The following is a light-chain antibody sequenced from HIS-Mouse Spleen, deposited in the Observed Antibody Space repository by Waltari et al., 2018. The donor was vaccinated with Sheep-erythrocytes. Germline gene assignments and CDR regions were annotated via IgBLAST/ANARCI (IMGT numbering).Light chain of an antibody. CDR3: YSAADNNLV. CDR2: KDS. Sequence: SYELTQLSSVSVSPGQTARTTCSGDVLANKYARWFQQKPGQAPLLVLYKDSERPSGIPERFSGSSSGTTVTLTISGAQVEDEADYYCYSAADNNLVFGGGTKLTVL. J-gene: IGLJ3*02. CDR1: VLANKY. V-gene: IGLV3-27*01.